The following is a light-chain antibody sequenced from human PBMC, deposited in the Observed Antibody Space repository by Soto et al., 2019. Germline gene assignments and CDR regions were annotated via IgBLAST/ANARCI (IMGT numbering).Light chain of an antibody. CDR3: QQYGSSPIT. Sequence: ALTPPPAPLSLSVGEGDTLSCRPSPTIGSIYLAWYQQKPGQAPRLLIYGASSRATGIPDRFSGSGSGTDFTLTISRLEPEDFAVYYCQQYGSSPITFGQGTKVDIK. V-gene: IGKV3-20*01. CDR2: GAS. J-gene: IGKJ1*01. CDR1: PTIGSIY.